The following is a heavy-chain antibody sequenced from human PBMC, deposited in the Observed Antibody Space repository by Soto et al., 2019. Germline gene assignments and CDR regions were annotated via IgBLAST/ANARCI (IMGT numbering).Heavy chain of an antibody. Sequence: PGGSLRLSCAASGFSFSTFAMSWVRQAPGKGLEWVSGIGAGGDITFYADSVKGRFGISRDNSKNTVYLQVTSLRAEDTAVYFCANYDFTDCGEDYFDHWGQGTLVTVSS. J-gene: IGHJ4*02. CDR3: ANYDFTDCGEDYFDH. V-gene: IGHV3-23*01. D-gene: IGHD2-21*01. CDR1: GFSFSTFA. CDR2: IGAGGDIT.